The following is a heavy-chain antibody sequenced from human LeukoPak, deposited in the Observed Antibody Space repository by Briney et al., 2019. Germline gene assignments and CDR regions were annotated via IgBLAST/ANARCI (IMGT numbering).Heavy chain of an antibody. Sequence: GGSLRLSCAASGFTFDDYSMHWVRQAPGKGLEWVSLISWDGGTTYYADSVKGRFTTSRDNSKNSLYLQMNSLRTEDTALYYCAKDISSTGGFQHWGQGTLVTVSS. CDR2: ISWDGGTT. V-gene: IGHV3-43*01. CDR3: AKDISSTGGFQH. J-gene: IGHJ1*01. CDR1: GFTFDDYS. D-gene: IGHD1-14*01.